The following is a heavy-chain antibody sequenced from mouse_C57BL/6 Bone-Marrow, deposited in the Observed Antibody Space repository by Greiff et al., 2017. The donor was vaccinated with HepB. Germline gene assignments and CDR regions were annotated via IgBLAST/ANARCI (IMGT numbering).Heavy chain of an antibody. CDR3: ASLSGGSSLGD. CDR1: GYTFTSYW. D-gene: IGHD1-1*01. Sequence: VQLQQPGAELVKPGASVKLSCKASGYTFTSYWMHWVKQRPGQGLEWIGMIHPNSGSTNYNEKFKSKATLTVDKSSSTAFMQLSSLTAEDSAVYYWASLSGGSSLGDWGQGTTLTVSS. V-gene: IGHV1-64*01. CDR2: IHPNSGST. J-gene: IGHJ2*01.